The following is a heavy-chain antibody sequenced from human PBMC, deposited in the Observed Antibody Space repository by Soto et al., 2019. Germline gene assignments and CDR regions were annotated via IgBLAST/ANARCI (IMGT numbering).Heavy chain of an antibody. CDR3: ARVGLCGGDSYLHGHDAFDI. CDR1: GYTFTSNG. D-gene: IGHD2-21*02. V-gene: IGHV1-18*04. Sequence: ASVKVSCKASGYTFTSNGISWVRQAPGQGLEWMGWIYPYNGNTNYAQNLQGRVTMTTDTSTSTAYMELRSLRSDDTAVYFCARVGLCGGDSYLHGHDAFDIWGQGTMVTVSS. J-gene: IGHJ3*02. CDR2: IYPYNGNT.